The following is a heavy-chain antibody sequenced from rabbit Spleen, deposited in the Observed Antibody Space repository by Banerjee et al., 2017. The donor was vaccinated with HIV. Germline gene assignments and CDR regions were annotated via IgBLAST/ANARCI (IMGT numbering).Heavy chain of an antibody. CDR1: GFSFSNKAV. J-gene: IGHJ2*01. Sequence: QSLEESGGGLVKPEGSLKLSCTASGFSFSNKAVMCWVRQAPGKGLEWIACIDTGDGDTYYANWAKGRFTISKTSSTTVTLQMTSLTAADTATYFCARNYVNVFDPWGPGTLVTVS. CDR3: ARNYVNVFDP. CDR2: IDTGDGDT. V-gene: IGHV1S40*01. D-gene: IGHD1-1*01.